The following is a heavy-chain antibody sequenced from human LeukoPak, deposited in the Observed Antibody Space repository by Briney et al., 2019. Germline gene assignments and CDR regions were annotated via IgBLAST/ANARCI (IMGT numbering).Heavy chain of an antibody. J-gene: IGHJ6*03. CDR3: AKVYGSGSDTTYYYMDV. D-gene: IGHD3-10*01. Sequence: GGSLRLSCAASGFTFSSYGMHWVRQAPGKGLEWVAVISYDGSNKYYADSVKGRFTISRDNSKNTLYLQMNSLRAEDTAVYYCAKVYGSGSDTTYYYMDVWGKGTTVTVSS. CDR1: GFTFSSYG. V-gene: IGHV3-30*18. CDR2: ISYDGSNK.